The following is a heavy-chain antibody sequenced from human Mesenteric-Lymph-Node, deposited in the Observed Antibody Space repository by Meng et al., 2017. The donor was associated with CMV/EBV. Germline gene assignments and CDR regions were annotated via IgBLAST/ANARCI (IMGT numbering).Heavy chain of an antibody. CDR3: ARTLRGSDY. CDR1: GFTFSTFG. CDR2: IRYDSKDI. V-gene: IGHV3-30*02. J-gene: IGHJ4*02. Sequence: GGSLRLSCATSGFTFSTFGMHWVRQAPGKGLEWISFIRYDSKDIRYSDSVRGRFTISRDNSKSTLYLQMNSLRAEDTAVYYCARTLRGSDYWGQGTLVTVSS. D-gene: IGHD1-14*01.